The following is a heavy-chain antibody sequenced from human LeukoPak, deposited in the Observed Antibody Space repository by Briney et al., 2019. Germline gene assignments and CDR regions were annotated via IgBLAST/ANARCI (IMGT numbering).Heavy chain of an antibody. Sequence: GASVKVSCKASGYTFTSYNMHWVRQAPGQGLEWMGWINPNNGGTIYAQKFRGRVTMTRDTSISTAYMELSSLRSDDTAVYYCARPLNDYTFDYWGQGTLVTVSS. CDR3: ARPLNDYTFDY. D-gene: IGHD4-11*01. CDR2: INPNNGGT. V-gene: IGHV1-2*02. CDR1: GYTFTSYN. J-gene: IGHJ4*02.